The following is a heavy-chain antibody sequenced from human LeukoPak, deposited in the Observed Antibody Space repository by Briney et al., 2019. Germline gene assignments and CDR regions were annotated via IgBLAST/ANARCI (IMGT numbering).Heavy chain of an antibody. D-gene: IGHD3-10*02. J-gene: IGHJ4*02. V-gene: IGHV3-23*01. Sequence: PGGSLRLSCATSGFTFSSYAMSWVRQAPGKGLEWVSTVSGGGGSTWYADSVKGRFTISRDSSKNTLYLQMNSLRAEDTAVYYCATYVRGDFDYWGQGTLVTVSS. CDR3: ATYVRGDFDY. CDR1: GFTFSSYA. CDR2: VSGGGGST.